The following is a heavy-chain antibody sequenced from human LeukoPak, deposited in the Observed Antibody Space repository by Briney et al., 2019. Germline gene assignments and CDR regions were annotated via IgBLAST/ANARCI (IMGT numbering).Heavy chain of an antibody. J-gene: IGHJ3*02. CDR2: MNPNSGNT. CDR3: ARLTYYDFWSGYNYAFDI. Sequence: GASVKVSCKASGYTFTSYDINWVRQDTGQGLEWMGWMNPNSGNTGYAQKFQGRVTMTRNTSISTAYMELSRLRSDDTAVYYCARLTYYDFWSGYNYAFDIWGQGTMVTVSS. D-gene: IGHD3-3*01. CDR1: GYTFTSYD. V-gene: IGHV1-8*01.